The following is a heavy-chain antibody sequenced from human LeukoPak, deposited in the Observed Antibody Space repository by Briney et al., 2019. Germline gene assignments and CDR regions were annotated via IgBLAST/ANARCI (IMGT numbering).Heavy chain of an antibody. D-gene: IGHD5-24*01. V-gene: IGHV1-69*13. CDR2: IIPIFGTA. J-gene: IGHJ4*02. Sequence: ASVKVSCKASGGTFSSYAISWVRRAPGQGLEWMGGIIPIFGTANYAQKFQGRVTITADESTSTAYMELSSLRSEGTAVYYCARGRAQRWLKSYYFDYWGQGTLVTVSS. CDR1: GGTFSSYA. CDR3: ARGRAQRWLKSYYFDY.